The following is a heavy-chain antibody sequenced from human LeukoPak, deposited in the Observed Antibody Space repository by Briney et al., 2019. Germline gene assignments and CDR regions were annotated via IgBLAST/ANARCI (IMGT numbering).Heavy chain of an antibody. CDR3: ARDKATTVTTGPYSVDV. CDR1: GFTFSSYE. CDR2: ISSSGSII. Sequence: GGSLRLSCAASGFTFSSYEMNWVRQAPGKGLEWVSYISSSGSIIYYADSVKGRFTISRDNAKNSLYLQMNSLRAEDTAVYYCARDKATTVTTGPYSVDVWGQGTTVTVSS. D-gene: IGHD4-17*01. J-gene: IGHJ6*02. V-gene: IGHV3-48*03.